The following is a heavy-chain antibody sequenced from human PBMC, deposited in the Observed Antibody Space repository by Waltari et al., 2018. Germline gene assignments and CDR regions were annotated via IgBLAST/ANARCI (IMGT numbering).Heavy chain of an antibody. CDR3: ARGIAAAGSGG. Sequence: VQLVESGGGVVQPGRSLRLSCAASGFTFSSYGMHWVRQAPGKGLEWVSAISGSGGSTYYADSVKGRFTISRDNSKNTLYLQMNSLRAEDTAVYYCARGIAAAGSGGWGQGTLVTVSS. D-gene: IGHD6-13*01. J-gene: IGHJ4*02. CDR1: GFTFSSYG. CDR2: ISGSGGST. V-gene: IGHV3-23*04.